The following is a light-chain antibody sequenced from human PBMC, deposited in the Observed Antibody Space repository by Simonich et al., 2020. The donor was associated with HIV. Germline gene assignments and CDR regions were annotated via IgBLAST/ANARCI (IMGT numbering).Light chain of an antibody. CDR1: QGISSW. Sequence: DIQMTQSSSSVSASVGDRVTITCRASQGISSWLAWYQHKPGKAPKLLMYAASTLQSGVPSRFSGSGSGTKFTLTITSLQPEDFATYYCQQYNTYSITFGGGTKVEIK. CDR2: AAS. V-gene: IGKV1D-16*01. CDR3: QQYNTYSIT. J-gene: IGKJ4*01.